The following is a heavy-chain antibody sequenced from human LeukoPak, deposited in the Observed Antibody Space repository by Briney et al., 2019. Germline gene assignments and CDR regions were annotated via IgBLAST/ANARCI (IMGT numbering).Heavy chain of an antibody. CDR2: MYYSGST. D-gene: IGHD5-12*01. J-gene: IGHJ3*02. CDR3: ARHLDKVATISAFDI. V-gene: IGHV4-39*01. CDR1: GGSISSSSYY. Sequence: PSETLSLTCTVSGGSISSSSYYWGWIRQPPGKGLEWIGSMYYSGSTYYNPSLKSRVTISVDTSKNQFSLKLSSVTAADTAVYYCARHLDKVATISAFDIWGQGTMVAVSS.